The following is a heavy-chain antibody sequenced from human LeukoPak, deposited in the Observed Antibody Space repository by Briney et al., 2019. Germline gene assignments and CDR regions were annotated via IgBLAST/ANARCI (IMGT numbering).Heavy chain of an antibody. Sequence: PGGSLRLSCAASGFTFSGYAMSWVRQAPGKGLEWVSAISNSGDRTYYAESVKGRFTISRDNLKNTLYLQMDSLRAEDTAVYYCAQNWNNDYWGQGTLVTVSS. CDR1: GFTFSGYA. CDR3: AQNWNNDY. D-gene: IGHD1/OR15-1a*01. J-gene: IGHJ4*02. V-gene: IGHV3-23*01. CDR2: ISNSGDRT.